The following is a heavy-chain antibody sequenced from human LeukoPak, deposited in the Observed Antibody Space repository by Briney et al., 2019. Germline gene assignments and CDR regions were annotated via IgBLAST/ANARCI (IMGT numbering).Heavy chain of an antibody. CDR2: IYPGDSDT. D-gene: IGHD1-26*01. CDR3: ARDKVVGPTQFDY. V-gene: IGHV5-51*01. J-gene: IGHJ4*02. Sequence: GESLKISCKGSGYSFTSYWIGWVRQMPGKGLEWMGIIYPGDSDTRYSPSFQGQVTISADKSISTAYLQWSSLRAEDTAVYYCARDKVVGPTQFDYWGQGTLVTVSS. CDR1: GYSFTSYW.